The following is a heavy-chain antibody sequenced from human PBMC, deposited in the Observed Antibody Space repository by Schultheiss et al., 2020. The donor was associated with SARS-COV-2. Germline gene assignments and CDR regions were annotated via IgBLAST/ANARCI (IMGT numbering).Heavy chain of an antibody. Sequence: GGSLRLSCAASGFTFSSYGMHWVRQAPGKGLEWVAVIWYDGSKKYYADSVKGRFTISRDNSKNTLYLQMNSLRAEDTAVYYCAKDRQGYFDYWGQGTLVTVSS. V-gene: IGHV3-33*06. CDR2: IWYDGSKK. J-gene: IGHJ4*02. CDR3: AKDRQGYFDY. CDR1: GFTFSSYG.